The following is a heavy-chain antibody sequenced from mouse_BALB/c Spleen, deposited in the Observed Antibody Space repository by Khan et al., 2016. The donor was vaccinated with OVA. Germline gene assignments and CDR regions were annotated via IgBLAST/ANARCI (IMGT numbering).Heavy chain of an antibody. Sequence: QIQLVQSGPELKKPGETVKISCKASGYTFTDYSMHWVKQAPGKGLNYMGWINTETGEPTYADDFKGRFAFSLETYASTAYLQINNLKNEDPATYFCARSAGYCGWVAYWGQGTLVTVSA. D-gene: IGHD2-3*01. CDR2: INTETGEP. CDR1: GYTFTDYS. J-gene: IGHJ3*01. CDR3: ARSAGYCGWVAY. V-gene: IGHV9-2-1*01.